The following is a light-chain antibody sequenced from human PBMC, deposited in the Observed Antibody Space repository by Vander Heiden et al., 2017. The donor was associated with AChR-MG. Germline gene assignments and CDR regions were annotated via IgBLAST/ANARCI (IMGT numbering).Light chain of an antibody. CDR3: QVWDRSSGRVV. CDR2: YDD. Sequence: SYVLTQPPSVSAAPGEAAKITCGGNSIGRKAVHWYQQRPGQAPVVVIYYDDERAPGVPRRVFGSNSGSAATPTISRVEVGDEAEYYCQVWDRSSGRVVFGGGTKLNGL. V-gene: IGLV3-21*04. CDR1: SIGRKA. J-gene: IGLJ2*01.